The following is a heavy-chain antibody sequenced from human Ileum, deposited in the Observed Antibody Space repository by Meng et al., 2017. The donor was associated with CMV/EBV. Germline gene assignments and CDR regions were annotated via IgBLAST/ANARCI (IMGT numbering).Heavy chain of an antibody. V-gene: IGHV4-61*02. J-gene: IGHJ4*02. CDR1: GDSISRDNYH. CDR2: RHKNGND. D-gene: IGHD2-21*01. CDR3: AIYYGGVGGRGY. Sequence: GRLEESGPGLVKPYQALSLPVSVPGDSISRDNYHWSWIRQPAGKGLEWIGERHKNGNDNYNASLKSRVTISIDTSKNQFSLTLTSVTAADTAVYYCAIYYGGVGGRGYWAQGTLVTVSS.